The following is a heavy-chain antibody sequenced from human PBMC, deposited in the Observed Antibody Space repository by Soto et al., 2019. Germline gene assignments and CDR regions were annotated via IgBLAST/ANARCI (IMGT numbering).Heavy chain of an antibody. CDR2: ISYDGSNK. D-gene: IGHD2-15*01. CDR1: GFTFSSYG. J-gene: IGHJ1*01. CDR3: AKDRDIVVVVAALQH. Sequence: QVQLVESGGGVVQPGRSLRLSCAASGFTFSSYGMHWVRQAPGKGLEWLAVISYDGSNKYYVDSVKGRFTISRDNSKNTLYLQMNSLRAEDTAVYYCAKDRDIVVVVAALQHWGQGTLVTVSS. V-gene: IGHV3-30*18.